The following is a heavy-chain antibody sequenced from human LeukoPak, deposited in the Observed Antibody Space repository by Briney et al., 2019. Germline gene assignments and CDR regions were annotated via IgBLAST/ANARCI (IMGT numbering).Heavy chain of an antibody. J-gene: IGHJ4*02. CDR2: IYTTGPT. V-gene: IGHV4-4*07. Sequence: PSQTLSLTCSLSAGSIDSYYSGWVRQPAGKWLEWIGRIYTTGPTNYSPSLKSRLSMSLDTSKNQFSLTLTSALAPEPAVYYCGRQGYTASYYFVDYWSPGTLVTVSS. CDR3: GRQGYTASYYFVDY. CDR1: AGSIDSYY. D-gene: IGHD3-10*01.